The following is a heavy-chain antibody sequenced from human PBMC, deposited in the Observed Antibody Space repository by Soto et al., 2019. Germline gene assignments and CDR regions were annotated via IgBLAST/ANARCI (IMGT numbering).Heavy chain of an antibody. J-gene: IGHJ4*02. Sequence: GASVKVSCKASGYTFTGYYMHWVRQAPGQGLEWMGWINPNSGGTNYAQKFQGWVTMTRDTSISTAYMELSRLRSDDTAVYYCARAGVNYDFWSGHTTDYFDYWGQGTLVT. CDR2: INPNSGGT. CDR3: ARAGVNYDFWSGHTTDYFDY. CDR1: GYTFTGYY. D-gene: IGHD3-3*01. V-gene: IGHV1-2*04.